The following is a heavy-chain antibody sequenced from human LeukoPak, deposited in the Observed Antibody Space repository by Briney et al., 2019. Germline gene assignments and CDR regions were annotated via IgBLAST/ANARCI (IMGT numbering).Heavy chain of an antibody. CDR3: ARDSYYDSSQNFDY. V-gene: IGHV3-7*01. Sequence: PGGSLRLSCAASGFTFSSYAMSWVRQAPGKGLEWVANIKQDGSEKYYVDSVKGRFTISRDNAKNSLYLQMNSLRAEDTAVYYCARDSYYDSSQNFDYWGQGTLVTVSS. D-gene: IGHD3-22*01. CDR2: IKQDGSEK. CDR1: GFTFSSYA. J-gene: IGHJ4*02.